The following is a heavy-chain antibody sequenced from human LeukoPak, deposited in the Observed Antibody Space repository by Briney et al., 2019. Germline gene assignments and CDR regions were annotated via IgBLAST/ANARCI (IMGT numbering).Heavy chain of an antibody. Sequence: GGSLRLSRAASGFNFSRYAMHWVRQAPGKGLEWVAVIPHDGSNKYYADSVKGRFTISRDNSKNTLYLQMNSLRAEDTAVYYCARSRLIRRGNWFDPWGQGTLVTVSS. V-gene: IGHV3-30*04. D-gene: IGHD2-21*02. J-gene: IGHJ5*02. CDR2: IPHDGSNK. CDR3: ARSRLIRRGNWFDP. CDR1: GFNFSRYA.